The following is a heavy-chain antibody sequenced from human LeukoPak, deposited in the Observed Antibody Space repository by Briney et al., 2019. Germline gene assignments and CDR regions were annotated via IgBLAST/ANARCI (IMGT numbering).Heavy chain of an antibody. V-gene: IGHV1-2*02. Sequence: ASVKVSCKTSGYTFSDYFIHWVRQAPGQGLEWMGWINPYSGGANFAQKFQGRVTMTRDTSTSTVYMELSRLRSDDTAVYYSARSSGSYLLHFDYWGQGTLVTVSS. D-gene: IGHD1-26*01. CDR1: GYTFSDYF. CDR2: INPYSGGA. CDR3: ARSSGSYLLHFDY. J-gene: IGHJ4*02.